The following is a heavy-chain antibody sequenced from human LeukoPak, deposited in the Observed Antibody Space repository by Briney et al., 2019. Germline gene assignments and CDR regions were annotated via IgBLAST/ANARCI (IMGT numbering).Heavy chain of an antibody. Sequence: SETLSLTRTVSGGSISSYYWSWIRQPPGKGLEWIGYIYYSGSTNYNPSLKSRVTISVDTSKNQFSLKLSSVTAADTAVYYCARHGDVQLWLPYNWFDPWGQGTLVTVSS. D-gene: IGHD5-18*01. CDR1: GGSISSYY. CDR3: ARHGDVQLWLPYNWFDP. CDR2: IYYSGST. V-gene: IGHV4-59*08. J-gene: IGHJ5*02.